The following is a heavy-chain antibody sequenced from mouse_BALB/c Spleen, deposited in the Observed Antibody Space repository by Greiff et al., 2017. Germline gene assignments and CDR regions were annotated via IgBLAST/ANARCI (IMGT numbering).Heavy chain of an antibody. J-gene: IGHJ4*01. V-gene: IGHV5-6*01. CDR3: ARLTPYTTVARDAMDY. D-gene: IGHD1-1*01. CDR1: GFTFSSYG. CDR2: ISSGGSYT. Sequence: EVKLMESGGDLVKPGGSLKLSCAASGFTFSSYGMSWVRQTPDKRLEWVATISSGGSYTYYPDSVKGRFTISRDNAKTTLYLQMRSLKSEDTAMYYCARLTPYTTVARDAMDYWGQGTSVTVSS.